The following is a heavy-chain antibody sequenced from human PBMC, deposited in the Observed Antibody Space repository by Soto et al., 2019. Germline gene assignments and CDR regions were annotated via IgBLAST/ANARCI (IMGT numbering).Heavy chain of an antibody. J-gene: IGHJ6*02. D-gene: IGHD3-10*01. CDR3: ARGGGDYYGSGSYYYYYYGMDV. V-gene: IGHV1-18*01. Sequence: QVQLVQSGAEVKKPGASVKVSCKASGYTFTSYGISWVRQAPGQGLEWMGWISAYNGNTNYAQKLQGRVTMTTDTSTSTAYIEVRSLRSDDTAVYYCARGGGDYYGSGSYYYYYYGMDVWGQGTTVTVSS. CDR2: ISAYNGNT. CDR1: GYTFTSYG.